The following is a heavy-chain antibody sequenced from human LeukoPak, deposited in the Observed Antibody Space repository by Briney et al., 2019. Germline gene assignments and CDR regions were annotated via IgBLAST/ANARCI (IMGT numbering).Heavy chain of an antibody. CDR3: ARDLGQYYDTSDNWFDP. CDR1: GFTLSSYT. CDR2: ISSSSTYL. V-gene: IGHV3-21*01. Sequence: NPGGSLRLSCAASGFTLSSYTMNWVRQAPGKGLEWVSSISSSSTYLDYADSLKGRFTISRDNAKNSLYLQMNSLRAEDTAVYYCARDLGQYYDTSDNWFDPWGQGTLVTVSS. D-gene: IGHD3-22*01. J-gene: IGHJ5*02.